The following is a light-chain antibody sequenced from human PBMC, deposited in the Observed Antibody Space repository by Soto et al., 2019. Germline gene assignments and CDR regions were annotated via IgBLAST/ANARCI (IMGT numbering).Light chain of an antibody. CDR2: GVS. V-gene: IGLV2-14*03. Sequence: QSALTQPASVSGSPGQSITISCTGKSSDVGNSNRVSWYQQHPGKAPRLIIYGVSNRPSGISNRFSGSKSGSTASLTISGRQPDDEADYYCKSYTSTTTHVFGTGTKLTVL. J-gene: IGLJ1*01. CDR1: SSDVGNSNR. CDR3: KSYTSTTTHV.